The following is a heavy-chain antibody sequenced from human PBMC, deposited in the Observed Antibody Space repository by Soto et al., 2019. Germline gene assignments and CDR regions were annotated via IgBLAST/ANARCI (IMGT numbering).Heavy chain of an antibody. CDR2: IYPGDSDT. V-gene: IGHV5-51*01. CDR3: ASRAEYYDFWRGYYGA. CDR1: GYSFTSYW. D-gene: IGHD3-3*01. J-gene: IGHJ5*02. Sequence: GESLKISCKGSGYSFTSYWIGWVRQMPGKGREWMGIIYPGDSDTRYSPSFQGQVTISADKSISTAYLQWSSLKASDTAMYYCASRAEYYDFWRGYYGAWGQGTLVTVSS.